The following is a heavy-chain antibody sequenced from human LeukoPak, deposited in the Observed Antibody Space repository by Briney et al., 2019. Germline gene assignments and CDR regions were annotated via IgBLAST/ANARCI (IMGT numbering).Heavy chain of an antibody. CDR2: IHSSGGS. V-gene: IGHV4-4*09. Sequence: SETLSLTCTVSGASISNYYWSWIRQTPEKGLEWMGHIHSSGGSSYYPSLKSRLTLSIDTSRNQLPLKLPSVTAADTAVYFCARLGSYHDFWGQGALVTVSS. D-gene: IGHD1-26*01. J-gene: IGHJ4*02. CDR3: ARLGSYHDF. CDR1: GASISNYY.